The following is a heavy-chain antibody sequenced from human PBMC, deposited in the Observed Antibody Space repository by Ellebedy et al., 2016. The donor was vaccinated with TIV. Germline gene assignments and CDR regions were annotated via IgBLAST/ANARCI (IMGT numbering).Heavy chain of an antibody. V-gene: IGHV3-23*01. J-gene: IGHJ4*02. CDR2: ISGSGGST. Sequence: PGGSLRLSCAASGFTFSSYAMSWVRQAPGKGLEWVSAISGSGGSTYYADAVKGRFTISRDNAKNTLYLQMNSLRAEDTAVYYCARGLHYYYGSGSFGLWGRGTLVTVSS. CDR1: GFTFSSYA. CDR3: ARGLHYYYGSGSFGL. D-gene: IGHD3-10*01.